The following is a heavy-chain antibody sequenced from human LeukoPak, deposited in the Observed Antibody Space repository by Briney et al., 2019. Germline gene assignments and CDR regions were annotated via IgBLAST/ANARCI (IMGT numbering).Heavy chain of an antibody. CDR1: GFRFSSYA. V-gene: IGHV3-23*01. J-gene: IGHJ3*01. Sequence: GGSLRLSCAASGFRFSSYAMSLVRQSPARGLEWVSAMSGSGGTTSYADSVKGRFTIFRDNSKKTLYLQMNSLRAEDTAVYFCAKDIVPYGATSAFDFWGQGTMVTVSS. CDR3: AKDIVPYGATSAFDF. CDR2: MSGSGGTT. D-gene: IGHD4/OR15-4a*01.